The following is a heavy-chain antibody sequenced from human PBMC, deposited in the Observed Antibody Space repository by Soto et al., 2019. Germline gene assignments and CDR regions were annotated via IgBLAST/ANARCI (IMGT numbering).Heavy chain of an antibody. CDR1: GFTFSSYG. CDR3: ARDRGAVAGTRYCYGMDV. J-gene: IGHJ6*02. D-gene: IGHD6-13*01. CDR2: IWYDGTNK. V-gene: IGHV3-33*01. Sequence: QVQLVESGGGVVQPGRSLRLSCAASGFTFSSYGMHWVRQAPGKGLEWVAVIWYDGTNKYYADSVKGRFTISRDNSKNTXXLQMDSLRTEDTVVYYCARDRGAVAGTRYCYGMDVWGQGPTVTVSS.